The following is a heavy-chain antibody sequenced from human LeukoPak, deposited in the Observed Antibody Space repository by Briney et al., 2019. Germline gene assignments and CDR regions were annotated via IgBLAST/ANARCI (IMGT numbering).Heavy chain of an antibody. V-gene: IGHV5-51*01. D-gene: IGHD6-13*01. CDR2: IYPGDSDT. CDR3: ARHEEAGSSWTVFDY. Sequence: GESLKISCKGSGYSFISYWIGWVRQMPGKGLEWMGIIYPGDSDTRYSPSFQGQVTISADKSISTAYLQWSSLKASDTAMYYCARHEEAGSSWTVFDYWGQGTLVTVSS. J-gene: IGHJ4*02. CDR1: GYSFISYW.